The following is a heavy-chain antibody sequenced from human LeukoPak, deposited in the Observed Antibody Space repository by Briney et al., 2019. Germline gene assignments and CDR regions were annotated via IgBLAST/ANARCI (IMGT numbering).Heavy chain of an antibody. CDR1: GYTFTSYG. Sequence: ASVKVSCKASGYTFTSYGISWVRQAPGQGLEWMGWISAHNGNTNYVQKFQGRVTMTTDASTSTAYMELRSLRSDDTAVYYCARGGVMWVPVTSLDPWGQGSLVTVSS. J-gene: IGHJ5*02. V-gene: IGHV1-18*01. CDR3: ARGGVMWVPVTSLDP. CDR2: ISAHNGNT. D-gene: IGHD1-26*01.